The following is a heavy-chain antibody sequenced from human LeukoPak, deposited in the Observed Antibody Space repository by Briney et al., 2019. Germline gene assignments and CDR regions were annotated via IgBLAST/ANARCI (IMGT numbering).Heavy chain of an antibody. V-gene: IGHV4-30-2*01. J-gene: IGHJ2*01. D-gene: IGHD2-2*01. CDR3: ARDHLSGVPAATNWYFDL. Sequence: TSETLSLTCTVSGGSINSGGYYWSWIRQPPGKGLEWIGNIYHSGTTYYNPSLKSRVTISVDRSQSQFSLKLSSVTAADTAVYYCARDHLSGVPAATNWYFDLWGRGTLVTVSS. CDR1: GGSINSGGYY. CDR2: IYHSGTT.